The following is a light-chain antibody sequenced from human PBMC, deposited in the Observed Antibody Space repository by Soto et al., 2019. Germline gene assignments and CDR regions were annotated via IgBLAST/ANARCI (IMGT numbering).Light chain of an antibody. CDR3: QVWDSSSDHWV. J-gene: IGLJ3*02. V-gene: IGLV3-21*04. Sequence: SYELTQPPSVSVAPGKTARITCGGNNVGSKNVHWYQQKPGQAPVLVIYYDSDRPSGIPERFSGSNSGNTATLTISRVEAGDEADYYCQVWDSSSDHWVFGGGTKVTVL. CDR2: YDS. CDR1: NVGSKN.